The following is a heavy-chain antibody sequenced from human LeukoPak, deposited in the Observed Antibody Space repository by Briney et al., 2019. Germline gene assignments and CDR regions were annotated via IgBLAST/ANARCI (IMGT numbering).Heavy chain of an antibody. CDR3: ASPGKRVFDP. CDR2: IYYSGST. J-gene: IGHJ5*02. D-gene: IGHD3-10*01. V-gene: IGHV4-39*01. Sequence: PSETLSLTCTVSGGSISSSSYYWGWIRQPPGKGLEWIGSIYYSGSTYYNPSLKSRVTISVDTSKNQFSLKLSSVTAADTAVYYCASPGKRVFDPWGQGTLVTVSS. CDR1: GGSISSSSYY.